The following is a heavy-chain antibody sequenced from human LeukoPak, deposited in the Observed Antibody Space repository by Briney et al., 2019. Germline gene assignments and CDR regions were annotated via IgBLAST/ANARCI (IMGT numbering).Heavy chain of an antibody. D-gene: IGHD3-22*01. J-gene: IGHJ4*02. V-gene: IGHV5-51*01. CDR3: ARRIRYYYDSSGYYALNY. CDR1: GYSFTSYW. Sequence: GESLKISCKGSGYSFTSYWIGWVRQMPGKGLEWMGIIYPGDSDTRYSPSFQGQVTISADKSISTAYLQWSSLKASDTAMYYCARRIRYYYDSSGYYALNYWGQGTLVTVSS. CDR2: IYPGDSDT.